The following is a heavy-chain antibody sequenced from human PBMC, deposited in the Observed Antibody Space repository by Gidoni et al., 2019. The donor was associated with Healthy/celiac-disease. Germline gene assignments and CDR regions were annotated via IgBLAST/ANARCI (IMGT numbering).Heavy chain of an antibody. J-gene: IGHJ5*02. Sequence: EVQLVESGGGLVQPGGSLKLSCAASGFTFSGSAMHWVRQASGKGLEWVCRIRSKANSYATAYAASVKGRFTISRDDSKNTAYLQMNSLKTEDTAVYYCTRPAYYDFWSGTDNWFDPWGQGTLVTVSS. CDR1: GFTFSGSA. CDR2: IRSKANSYAT. CDR3: TRPAYYDFWSGTDNWFDP. D-gene: IGHD3-3*01. V-gene: IGHV3-73*02.